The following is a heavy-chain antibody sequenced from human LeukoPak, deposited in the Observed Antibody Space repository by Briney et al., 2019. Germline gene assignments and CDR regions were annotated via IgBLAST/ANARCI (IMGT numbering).Heavy chain of an antibody. V-gene: IGHV3-66*01. J-gene: IGHJ4*02. CDR2: IYSGGST. D-gene: IGHD4-23*01. CDR3: AKERKLLPFDR. CDR1: GFTVSSNY. Sequence: PGGSLRLSCAASGFTVSSNYMSWVRQAPGKGLEWVSVIYSGGSTYYADSVKGRFTISRDNSKNTLYLQMNSLRAEDTAVYYCAKERKLLPFDRWGQGTLVTVSS.